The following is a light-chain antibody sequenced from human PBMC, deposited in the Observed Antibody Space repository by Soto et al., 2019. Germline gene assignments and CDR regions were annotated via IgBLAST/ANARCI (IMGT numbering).Light chain of an antibody. CDR2: DAS. Sequence: EIVLTQSPGTLSLSPGERATLSCRASQSVTSSLVWYQQKPGQAPRLLIYDASDRATGIPARFSGSGSGTDFTLTISSLQSEDFAVYYCQQYNNWPRTFGQGTKVDIK. CDR3: QQYNNWPRT. J-gene: IGKJ1*01. CDR1: QSVTSS. V-gene: IGKV3-11*01.